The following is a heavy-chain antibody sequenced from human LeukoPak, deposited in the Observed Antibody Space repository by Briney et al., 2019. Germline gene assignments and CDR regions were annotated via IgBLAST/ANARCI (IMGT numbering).Heavy chain of an antibody. CDR1: GFTFSGSA. Sequence: PGGSLKLSCAASGFTFSGSAMHWVLQASGKGLEWVGRIRSKANSYATAYAASVKGRFTVSGDDSKNTAYLQMSSLKTEDTAVYYCSSSLWFGELLKAFDLWGRGTLVTVSS. D-gene: IGHD3-10*01. V-gene: IGHV3-73*01. CDR2: IRSKANSYAT. J-gene: IGHJ2*01. CDR3: SSSLWFGELLKAFDL.